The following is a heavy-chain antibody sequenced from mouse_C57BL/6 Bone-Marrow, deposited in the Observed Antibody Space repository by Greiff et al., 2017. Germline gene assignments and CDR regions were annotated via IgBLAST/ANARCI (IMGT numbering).Heavy chain of an antibody. CDR2: INPYNGGT. V-gene: IGHV1-19*01. J-gene: IGHJ3*01. CDR1: GYTFTDYY. CDR3: DKGFAY. Sequence: DVKLQESGPVLVKPGASVKMSCKASGYTFTDYYMNWVKQSHGKSLEWIGVINPYNGGTSYNQKFKGKATLTVDKSSSTAYMELNSLTSEDSAVYYCDKGFAYWGQGTLVTVSA.